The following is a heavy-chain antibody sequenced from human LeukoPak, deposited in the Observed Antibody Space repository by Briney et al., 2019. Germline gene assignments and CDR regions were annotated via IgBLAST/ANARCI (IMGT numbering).Heavy chain of an antibody. V-gene: IGHV4-39*01. CDR2: IYYSGST. CDR1: GGSISSSSYY. J-gene: IGHJ4*02. CDR3: ARQKYYYDSSGYYYVWFFDY. D-gene: IGHD3-22*01. Sequence: SETLSLTCTVSGGSISSSSYYWGWIRQPPGKGLEWIGSIYYSGSTYYNPSLESRVTISVDTSKNQFSLKLSSVTAADTAVYYCARQKYYYDSSGYYYVWFFDYWGQGTLVTVSS.